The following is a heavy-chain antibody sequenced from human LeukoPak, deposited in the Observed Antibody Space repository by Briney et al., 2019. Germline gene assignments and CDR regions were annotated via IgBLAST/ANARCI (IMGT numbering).Heavy chain of an antibody. V-gene: IGHV3-30*02. CDR3: AKGLYDRDPYYFDY. Sequence: PGGSLRLSCAASGFTFSRYTMNWVRQAPGKGLEWVAVIWYDGSNKYYADSVKGRFTISRDNSKNTLYLQMNSLRAEDTAVYYCAKGLYDRDPYYFDYWGQGTLVTVSS. J-gene: IGHJ4*02. D-gene: IGHD3-10*02. CDR2: IWYDGSNK. CDR1: GFTFSRYT.